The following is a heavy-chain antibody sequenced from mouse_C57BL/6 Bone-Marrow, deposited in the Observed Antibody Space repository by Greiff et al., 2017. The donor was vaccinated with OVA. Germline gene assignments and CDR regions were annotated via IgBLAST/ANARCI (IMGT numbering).Heavy chain of an antibody. J-gene: IGHJ3*01. CDR3: ARGPLFPGFAY. Sequence: ESGPGLVKPSQSLSLTCSVTGYSITSGYYWNWIRQFPGNKLEWMGYIRYDGGNNYNPSLKNRISITRDTSKNQFFLKLNSVTTEDTATDYCARGPLFPGFAYWGQGTLVTVSA. D-gene: IGHD6-1*01. CDR1: GYSITSGYY. V-gene: IGHV3-6*01. CDR2: IRYDGGN.